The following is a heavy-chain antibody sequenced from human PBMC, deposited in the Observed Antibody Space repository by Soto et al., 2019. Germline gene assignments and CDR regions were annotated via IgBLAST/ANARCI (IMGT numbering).Heavy chain of an antibody. J-gene: IGHJ4*02. V-gene: IGHV3-30*18. CDR1: GFTFSNYG. CDR3: AKDYTQTSDYGYYFDY. Sequence: GGSLRLSCPASGFTFSNYGMHWVRQTPGKGLEWVAFISYDAGNKYYPDSVKGRLSISRDNSRNTLYLQMNSLRAEDTAVYYCAKDYTQTSDYGYYFDYWGQGALVTVSS. D-gene: IGHD3-16*01. CDR2: ISYDAGNK.